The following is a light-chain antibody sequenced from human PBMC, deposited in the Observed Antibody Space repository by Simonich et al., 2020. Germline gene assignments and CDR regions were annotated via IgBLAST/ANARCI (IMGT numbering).Light chain of an antibody. CDR2: KAS. CDR1: QSISSW. Sequence: DIQMTQSPSTLSASVGDRVTITCRASQSISSWLAWYQQKPGKAPKLLIYKASSLESGVPSRCSGSGSGTEFTLTISSLQPDDFATYYCQQSYSTPLTFGGGTKVEIK. CDR3: QQSYSTPLT. V-gene: IGKV1-5*03. J-gene: IGKJ4*01.